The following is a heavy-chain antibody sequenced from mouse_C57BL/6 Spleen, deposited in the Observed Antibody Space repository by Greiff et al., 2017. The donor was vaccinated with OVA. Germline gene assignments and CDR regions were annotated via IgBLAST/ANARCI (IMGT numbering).Heavy chain of an antibody. J-gene: IGHJ2*01. CDR1: GYTFTSYW. CDR3: ARWGSSYWYFDY. CDR2: IYPSDSET. D-gene: IGHD1-1*01. V-gene: IGHV1-61*01. Sequence: QVQLQQPGAELVRPGSSVKLSCKASGYTFTSYWMDWVKQRPGQGLEWIGNIYPSDSETHYNQKFKDKATLTVDKSSSTAYMQLSSLTSEDSAVYYCARWGSSYWYFDYWGQGTTLTVSS.